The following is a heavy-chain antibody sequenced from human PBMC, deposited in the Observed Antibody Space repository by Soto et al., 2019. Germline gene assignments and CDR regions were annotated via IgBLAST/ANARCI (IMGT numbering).Heavy chain of an antibody. CDR2: IYYSGST. D-gene: IGHD5-12*01. J-gene: IGHJ4*02. Sequence: SETLSLTXTVSGGSISSSSYYWGWIRQPPGKGLERIGSIYYSGSTYYNPSLKSRVTISVDTSKNQFSLKLSSVTAADTAVYYCARGYSGYDPSPYYWGQGTLVTVSS. V-gene: IGHV4-39*01. CDR3: ARGYSGYDPSPYY. CDR1: GGSISSSSYY.